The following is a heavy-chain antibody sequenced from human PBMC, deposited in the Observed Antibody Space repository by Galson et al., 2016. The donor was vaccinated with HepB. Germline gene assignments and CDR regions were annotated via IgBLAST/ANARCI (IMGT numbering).Heavy chain of an antibody. Sequence: SLRLSCAVSGFTVTSTAMHWVRKAPGKGPQWVAVMSYDGEKKFYGDSVKGRFIISRDNSKNTRYLEMKSMTTEDTGGYYCAKGWGSSWLFQYWGQGTLVTVSS. CDR2: MSYDGEKK. V-gene: IGHV3-30*04. CDR1: GFTVTSTA. J-gene: IGHJ4*02. D-gene: IGHD3-16*01. CDR3: AKGWGSSWLFQY.